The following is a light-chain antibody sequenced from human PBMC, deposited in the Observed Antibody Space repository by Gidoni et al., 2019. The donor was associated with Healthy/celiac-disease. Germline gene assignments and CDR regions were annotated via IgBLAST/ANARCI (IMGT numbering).Light chain of an antibody. CDR2: GAS. V-gene: IGKV3-15*01. CDR3: QQYNNWPPVT. CDR1: QSVSSN. J-gene: IGKJ3*01. Sequence: EIVMTQSPATLSVSPGERATLPCRASQSVSSNLAWYQQKPGQAPRLLIYGASTRATGIPARFSGSGSGTEFTLTISSLQSEDFAVYYCQQYNNWPPVTFGPGTKVDIK.